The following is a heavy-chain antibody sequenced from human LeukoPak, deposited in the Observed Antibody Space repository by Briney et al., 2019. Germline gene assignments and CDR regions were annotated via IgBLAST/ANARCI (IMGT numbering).Heavy chain of an antibody. D-gene: IGHD6-6*01. CDR2: INPNSGDT. Sequence: ASVKVSCKASGYTFTDYYMHWVRQAPGQGLEWMGWINPNSGDTNVAQKFQGRVAMTRDTSISTAYLELGSLRSDDTAVYFCARARWQLVPYFDSWGQGTLVTVSS. J-gene: IGHJ4*02. CDR1: GYTFTDYY. V-gene: IGHV1-2*02. CDR3: ARARWQLVPYFDS.